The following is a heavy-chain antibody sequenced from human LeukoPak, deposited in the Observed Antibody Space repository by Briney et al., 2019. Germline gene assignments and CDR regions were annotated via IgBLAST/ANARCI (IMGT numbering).Heavy chain of an antibody. D-gene: IGHD3-16*01. Sequence: GGFLRLSCAASGFTFSSYWMNWARQAPGKGLEWVASINHNGNVNYYVDSVKGRFTISRDNAKNSLYLQMSNLRAEDTAVYFCARGGGLDVWGQGATVTVSS. CDR1: GFTFSSYW. CDR2: INHNGNVN. CDR3: ARGGGLDV. J-gene: IGHJ6*02. V-gene: IGHV3-7*03.